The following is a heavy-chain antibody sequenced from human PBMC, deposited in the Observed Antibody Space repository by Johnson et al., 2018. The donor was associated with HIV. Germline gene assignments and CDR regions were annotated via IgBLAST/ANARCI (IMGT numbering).Heavy chain of an antibody. CDR3: ARDRYYDFWSGYRTFDI. D-gene: IGHD3-3*01. Sequence: QVQLEESGGGLVKPGGSLRLSCAASGVTISDSYMSWIRQAPGKGLEWVSYIRSSNRGSTTYYADSVKGRFTVSRDNAKNSLFLQMNSLRAEDTAVYYCARDRYYDFWSGYRTFDIWGQGTMVTVSS. V-gene: IGHV3-11*04. CDR1: GVTISDSY. J-gene: IGHJ3*02. CDR2: IRSSNRGSTT.